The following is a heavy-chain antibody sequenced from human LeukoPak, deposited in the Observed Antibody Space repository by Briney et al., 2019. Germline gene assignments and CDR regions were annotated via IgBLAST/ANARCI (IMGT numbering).Heavy chain of an antibody. J-gene: IGHJ4*02. CDR1: GGSISSYY. CDR3: AREVLLWFGEFRYYFDY. Sequence: SETLSLTCTVSGGSISSYYWSWIRQPPGKGLEWIGYIYYSGSTNYNPSLKSRVTISVDTSKNQFSLKLSSVTAADTAVYYCAREVLLWFGEFRYYFDYWGQGTLVTVSS. V-gene: IGHV4-59*12. CDR2: IYYSGST. D-gene: IGHD3-10*01.